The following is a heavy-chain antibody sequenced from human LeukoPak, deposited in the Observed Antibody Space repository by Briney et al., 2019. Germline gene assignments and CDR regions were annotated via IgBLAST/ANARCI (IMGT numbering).Heavy chain of an antibody. Sequence: GASVKVSCKASGGTFSSYAISWVRQAPGQGLVWMGRIIPILGIANCAQKFQGRVTITADKSTSTAYMELSSLRSEDTAVYYCARDSVAVAGTPGWFDPWGQGTLVTVSS. CDR2: IIPILGIA. D-gene: IGHD6-19*01. CDR1: GGTFSSYA. CDR3: ARDSVAVAGTPGWFDP. V-gene: IGHV1-69*04. J-gene: IGHJ5*02.